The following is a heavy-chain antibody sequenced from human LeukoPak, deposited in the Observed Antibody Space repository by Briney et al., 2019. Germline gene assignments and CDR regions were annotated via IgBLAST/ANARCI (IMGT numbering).Heavy chain of an antibody. Sequence: SETLSLTCAVYGGSFSGYYWSWIRQPPGKGLEWIGEINHSGSTNYNPSLKSRVTISVDTSKNQFSLKLSSVTAADTAVYYRARRLCGGDCYSTFSYWGQGTLVTVSS. J-gene: IGHJ4*02. D-gene: IGHD2-21*02. CDR2: INHSGST. CDR1: GGSFSGYY. CDR3: ARRLCGGDCYSTFSY. V-gene: IGHV4-34*01.